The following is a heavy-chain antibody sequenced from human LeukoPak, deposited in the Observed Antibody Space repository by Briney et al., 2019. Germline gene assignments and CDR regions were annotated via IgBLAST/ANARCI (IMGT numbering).Heavy chain of an antibody. V-gene: IGHV4-34*01. CDR1: GGSFSGYY. J-gene: IGHJ4*02. CDR3: SRGRGYSSFDS. D-gene: IGHD5-12*01. Sequence: NPSETLSLTCAVYGGSFSGYYWSWIRQPPEKGLEWIGEINHSGSTNYNPSLKSRVTISVDASKNQFSLKLTSVTAADTAVYYCSRGRGYSSFDSWGQGTLVTVSS. CDR2: INHSGST.